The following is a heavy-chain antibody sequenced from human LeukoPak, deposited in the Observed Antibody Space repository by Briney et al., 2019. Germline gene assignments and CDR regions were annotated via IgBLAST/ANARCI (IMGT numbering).Heavy chain of an antibody. CDR3: ARRGESTTYGDYRFDY. J-gene: IGHJ4*02. Sequence: PGGSLRLSCAASGFTFSNHAMSWVRQAPGRGLEWVSAISGSSGLTYYADSVKGRSTISRDNSKNTLFLQMNSLRAEDTAVYYCARRGESTTYGDYRFDYWGQGTLVTVSS. V-gene: IGHV3-23*01. D-gene: IGHD4-17*01. CDR1: GFTFSNHA. CDR2: ISGSSGLT.